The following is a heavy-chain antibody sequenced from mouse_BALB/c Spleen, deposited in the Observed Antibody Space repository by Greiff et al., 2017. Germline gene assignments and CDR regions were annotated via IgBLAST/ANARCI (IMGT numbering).Heavy chain of an antibody. V-gene: IGHV2-2*02. CDR3: ARNTRLGGYFDY. CDR2: IWSGGST. J-gene: IGHJ2*01. D-gene: IGHD2-13*01. CDR1: GFSLTSYG. Sequence: QVQLKESGPGLVQPSQSLSITCTVSGFSLTSYGVHWVRQSPGKGLAWLGVIWSGGSTDYNAAFISRLSISKDNSKSQVFFKMNSLQANDTAIYYCARNTRLGGYFDYWGQGTTLTVSS.